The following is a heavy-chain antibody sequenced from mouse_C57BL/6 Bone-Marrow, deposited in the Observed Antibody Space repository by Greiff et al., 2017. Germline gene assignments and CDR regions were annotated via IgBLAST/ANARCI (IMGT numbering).Heavy chain of an antibody. Sequence: QVQLKESGPELVKPGASVKLSCKASGYTFTSYDINWVKQRPGPGREWIGWIYPRDGSTKYNEKFKGKATLTVDTSSSTAYMELHSLTSEDSAVYFCARLEFDGSSGDWYFDVWGTGTTVTVSS. V-gene: IGHV1-85*01. CDR1: GYTFTSYD. J-gene: IGHJ1*03. D-gene: IGHD1-1*01. CDR3: ARLEFDGSSGDWYFDV. CDR2: IYPRDGST.